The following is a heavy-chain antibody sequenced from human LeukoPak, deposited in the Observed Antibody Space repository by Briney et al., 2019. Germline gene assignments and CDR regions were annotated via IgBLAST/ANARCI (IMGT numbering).Heavy chain of an antibody. V-gene: IGHV1-46*01. CDR1: GYTFTSYY. D-gene: IGHD4/OR15-4a*01. CDR3: AKAPVTTCLGAFCYPFDC. CDR2: INPSGGST. J-gene: IGHJ4*02. Sequence: ASVKVSCKASGYTFTSYYMHWVRQAPGQGLEWMGIINPSGGSTSYAQKFQGRVTMTRDTSTSTVYMELSSLRAEDAAVYYCAKAPVTTCLGAFCYPFDCWGRGTLVTVS.